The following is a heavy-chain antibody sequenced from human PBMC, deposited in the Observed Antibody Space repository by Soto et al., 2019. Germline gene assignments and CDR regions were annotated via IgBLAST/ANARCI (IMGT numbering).Heavy chain of an antibody. Sequence: EVQLVESGGGVVRPGGSLRLSCAASGFTFDDYGMSWVRQAPGKGLEWVSGINWNGGSTGYADSVKGRFTISRDNAKNSLYPQMNSLRAEDTALYYCARLYGSGSTRRVRIDYWGQGTLVTVSS. CDR3: ARLYGSGSTRRVRIDY. J-gene: IGHJ4*02. CDR2: INWNGGST. CDR1: GFTFDDYG. D-gene: IGHD3-10*01. V-gene: IGHV3-20*04.